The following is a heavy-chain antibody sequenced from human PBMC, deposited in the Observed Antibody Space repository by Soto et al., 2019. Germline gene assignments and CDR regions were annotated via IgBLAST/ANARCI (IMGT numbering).Heavy chain of an antibody. CDR1: GFIFNSYS. Sequence: GGSLRLSCVASGFIFNSYSMNWVRQAPGKGLEWISYINSGSTSVFYADSVKGRFTISRDNAKNSLYLQMNSLRAEDTAVYYCANQDPIVATDYWGQGTLVTVSS. CDR3: ANQDPIVATDY. D-gene: IGHD5-12*01. J-gene: IGHJ4*02. CDR2: INSGSTSV. V-gene: IGHV3-48*01.